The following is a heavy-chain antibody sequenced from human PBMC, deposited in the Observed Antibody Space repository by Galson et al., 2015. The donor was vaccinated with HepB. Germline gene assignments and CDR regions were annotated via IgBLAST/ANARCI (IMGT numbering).Heavy chain of an antibody. CDR2: IYPGDSDT. CDR1: GYSFTSYW. V-gene: IGHV5-51*01. CDR3: ARHLVWGPNYYDRSGYDY. D-gene: IGHD3-22*01. J-gene: IGHJ4*02. Sequence: QSGAEVKKPGESLKISCKGSGYSFTSYWIGWVRQMPGKGLEWMGIIYPGDSDTRYSPSFQGQVTISADKSISTAYLQWSSLKASDTAMYYCARHLVWGPNYYDRSGYDYWGQGTLVTVSS.